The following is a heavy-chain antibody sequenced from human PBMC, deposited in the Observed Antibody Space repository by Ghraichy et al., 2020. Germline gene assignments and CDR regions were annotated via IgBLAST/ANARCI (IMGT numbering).Heavy chain of an antibody. Sequence: LTCAASGFTVSSNYMSWVRQAPGKGLEWVSVIYSGGSTYYADSVKGRFTISRDNSKNTLYLQMSSLRAEDTAVYYCARDRSGRYCSSTSCYNYYGMDVWGQGTTVTVSS. CDR3: ARDRSGRYCSSTSCYNYYGMDV. V-gene: IGHV3-66*02. J-gene: IGHJ6*02. CDR1: GFTVSSNY. D-gene: IGHD2-2*02. CDR2: IYSGGST.